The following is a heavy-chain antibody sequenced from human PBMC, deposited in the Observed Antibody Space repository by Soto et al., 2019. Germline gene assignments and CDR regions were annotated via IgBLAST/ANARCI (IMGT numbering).Heavy chain of an antibody. Sequence: QVQLVESGGGVVQPGRSLRLSCAASGFTFSSYGMHWVRQAPGKGLEWVAVIWYDGSNKYYADCVKGRFTISRDNSKNTLYLQMNSLGVEDTAVYYCARLIGVLLYFDWGDDAFHLWGQGTMVTGSS. D-gene: IGHD3-9*01. V-gene: IGHV3-33*01. CDR1: GFTFSSYG. CDR2: IWYDGSNK. J-gene: IGHJ3*01. CDR3: ARLIGVLLYFDWGDDAFHL.